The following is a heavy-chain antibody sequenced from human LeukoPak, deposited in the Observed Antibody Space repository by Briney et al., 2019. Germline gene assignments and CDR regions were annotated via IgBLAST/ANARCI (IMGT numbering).Heavy chain of an antibody. CDR3: AKDIRWSFDY. D-gene: IGHD4-23*01. V-gene: IGHV3-23*01. Sequence: GGSLRLSCAASGFTFSSNGMRWVRQAPGKGVEWVSVICGSGGKIHYADSVKRRFTISRDNSKNTLYLQMNSLRAEDTASYYCAKDIRWSFDYWGQGTLVTVSS. CDR1: GFTFSSNG. CDR2: ICGSGGKI. J-gene: IGHJ4*02.